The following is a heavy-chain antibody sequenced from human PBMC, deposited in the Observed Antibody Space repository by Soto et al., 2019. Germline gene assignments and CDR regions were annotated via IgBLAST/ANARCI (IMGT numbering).Heavy chain of an antibody. CDR2: INNDGTTT. CDR1: GFTFNKDW. Sequence: GGSLRLSCAASGFTFNKDWMHWVRQAPGKGLVWVSRINNDGTTTAYADSVKGRFTISRDNAKNTLYLQMNSLRAEDTAVYYCARDRYSSGDYWGQGTQVTVSS. D-gene: IGHD2-15*01. J-gene: IGHJ4*02. CDR3: ARDRYSSGDY. V-gene: IGHV3-74*01.